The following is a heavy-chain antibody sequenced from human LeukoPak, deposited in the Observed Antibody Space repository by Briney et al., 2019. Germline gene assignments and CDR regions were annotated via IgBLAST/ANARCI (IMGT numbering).Heavy chain of an antibody. Sequence: SETLSLTCAVYGGSFRGYYWNWIGQPPGKGLEGIGEINHSGITNYNPSLKSRVTISVDTSKNQFSLKLSSVTDADTAVYYCARLHPLRRGHYYYYMDVWGKGTTVTVSS. D-gene: IGHD4-17*01. CDR2: INHSGIT. CDR3: ARLHPLRRGHYYYYMDV. V-gene: IGHV4-34*01. CDR1: GGSFRGYY. J-gene: IGHJ6*03.